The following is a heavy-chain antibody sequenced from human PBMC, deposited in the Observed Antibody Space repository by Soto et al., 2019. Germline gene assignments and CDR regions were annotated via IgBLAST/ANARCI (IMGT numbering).Heavy chain of an antibody. D-gene: IGHD3-22*01. J-gene: IGHJ5*02. CDR2: IYYSGST. CDR1: GGSISSSSYY. V-gene: IGHV4-39*01. CDR3: ARQLTYYYDSSGYRNWFDP. Sequence: SETLSLTCTVSGGSISSSSYYWGWIRQPPGKGLECIGSIYYSGSTYYNPSLKSRVTISVDTSKNQFSLKLSSVTAADTAVYYCARQLTYYYDSSGYRNWFDPWGQGTLVTVSS.